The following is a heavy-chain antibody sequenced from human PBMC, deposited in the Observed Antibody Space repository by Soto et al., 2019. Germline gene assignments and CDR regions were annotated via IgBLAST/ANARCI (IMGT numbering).Heavy chain of an antibody. D-gene: IGHD4-17*01. Sequence: QVQLVQSGAEVKKPGSSVRVSCKASGGTLRNYGISWVRQAPGQGLEWMGGIIPVFGTANYAQKFQGRVTSTADESTSTVYMDVTSLRSEDTAVYYCSRGDATKIDVTTYYGMDVWGQGTTVTVSS. CDR2: IIPVFGTA. CDR3: SRGDATKIDVTTYYGMDV. CDR1: GGTLRNYG. V-gene: IGHV1-69*12. J-gene: IGHJ6*02.